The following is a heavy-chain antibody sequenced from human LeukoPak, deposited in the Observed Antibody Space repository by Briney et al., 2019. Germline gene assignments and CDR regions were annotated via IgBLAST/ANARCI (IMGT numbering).Heavy chain of an antibody. CDR2: INHSGST. CDR1: GGSFSGYY. J-gene: IGHJ4*02. V-gene: IGHV4-34*01. D-gene: IGHD3-22*01. CDR3: ARSSGYFDY. Sequence: PSETLSLTCAVYGGSFSGYYWSWIRQPPGKGLEWIGEINHSGSTNYNPSLKSRVTISVDTSKNQFSLKLSSVTAADTAVYCCARSSGYFDYWGQGTLVTVSS.